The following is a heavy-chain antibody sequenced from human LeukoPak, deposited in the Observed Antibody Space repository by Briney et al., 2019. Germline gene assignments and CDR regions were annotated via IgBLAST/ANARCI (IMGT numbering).Heavy chain of an antibody. J-gene: IGHJ6*03. CDR3: AKADGRGGYYYYMDV. CDR2: ISGSGGST. Sequence: PGGSLRLSCAASGFTFSSYAMSWVRQAPGKGLEWVSAISGSGGSTYYADSVKGRFTISRDNSKNTLYLQMNSLRAEDTAVYYCAKADGRGGYYYYMDVWGKGTTVTVSS. D-gene: IGHD1-14*01. V-gene: IGHV3-23*01. CDR1: GFTFSSYA.